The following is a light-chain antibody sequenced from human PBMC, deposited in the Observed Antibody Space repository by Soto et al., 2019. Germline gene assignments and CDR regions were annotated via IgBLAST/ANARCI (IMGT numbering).Light chain of an antibody. J-gene: IGLJ2*01. CDR1: SSDIGGYNY. V-gene: IGLV2-14*01. Sequence: QSALTQPASVSGSPGQSITISCSGTSSDIGGYNYVSWYQQHPGKAPKLMIYEVSNLPSGVANRFSGSKSGNTASLTISGLQAEDEADYYCSSHTSSSTLVFGGGTKLTVL. CDR3: SSHTSSSTLV. CDR2: EVS.